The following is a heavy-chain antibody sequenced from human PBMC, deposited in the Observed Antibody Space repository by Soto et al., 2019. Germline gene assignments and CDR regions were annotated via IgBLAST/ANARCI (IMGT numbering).Heavy chain of an antibody. V-gene: IGHV5-51*04. CDR1: GYSFTSYC. J-gene: IGHJ3*02. D-gene: IGHD6-13*01. CDR2: TYPADSHT. Sequence: GESLKISCKGSGYSFTSYCIGWVRQMPGKGLEWMGITYPADSHTTYSPSFQGQVTMSADKPISTAYLQWSSLKASDTAMYYCARRAGLAAFDIWGQGTMVTVSS. CDR3: ARRAGLAAFDI.